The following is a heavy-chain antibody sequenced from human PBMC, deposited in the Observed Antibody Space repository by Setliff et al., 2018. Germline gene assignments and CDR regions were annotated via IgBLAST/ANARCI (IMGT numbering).Heavy chain of an antibody. CDR1: GYSISSGYY. CDR2: IYHSGST. Sequence: SETLSLTCAVSGYSISSGYYWGWIRQPPGKGLEWIGSIYHSGSTYYNPSLKSRVTISVDTSKDQFSLKLSSVTAADTAVYYCARLRSSVRALQPFDYWGQGTLVTVSS. CDR3: ARLRSSVRALQPFDY. J-gene: IGHJ4*02. V-gene: IGHV4-38-2*01. D-gene: IGHD3-10*01.